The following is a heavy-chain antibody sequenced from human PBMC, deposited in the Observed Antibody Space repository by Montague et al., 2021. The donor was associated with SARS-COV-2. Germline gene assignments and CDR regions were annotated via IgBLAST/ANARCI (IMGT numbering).Heavy chain of an antibody. CDR2: MSSSGHFA. V-gene: IGHV3-11*06. CDR3: ARDLWGAQSGMDV. D-gene: IGHD1-26*01. Sequence: SLRLSCAASGFTFSDSYMSWVRQAPGRGLEWIAYMSSSGHFASYADSVKGRFTISRDNAKNSLYLQMSSLRAEDTAMYYCARDLWGAQSGMDVWGQGTTVTVSS. J-gene: IGHJ6*02. CDR1: GFTFSDSY.